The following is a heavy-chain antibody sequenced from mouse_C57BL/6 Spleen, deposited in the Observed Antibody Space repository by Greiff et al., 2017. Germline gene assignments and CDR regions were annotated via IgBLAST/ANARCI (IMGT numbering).Heavy chain of an antibody. D-gene: IGHD2-3*01. CDR2: ILPGSGST. J-gene: IGHJ1*03. CDR1: GYTFTGYW. V-gene: IGHV1-9*01. CDR3: ARSYDGYFDV. Sequence: QVQLQQSGAELMKPGASVKLSCKATGYTFTGYWIEWVKQRPGHGLEWIGEILPGSGSTYYNEKFKGKATLTVDKSSSTAYMLLSSLTSEDSAVYFCARSYDGYFDVWGTGTTVTVSS.